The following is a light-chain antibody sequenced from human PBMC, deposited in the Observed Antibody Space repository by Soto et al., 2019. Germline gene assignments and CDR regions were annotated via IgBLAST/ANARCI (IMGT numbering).Light chain of an antibody. V-gene: IGLV1-47*01. CDR2: RNN. Sequence: QSVLTQPPSASGTPGQRVTLSCSGSSSNIGSNYVYWYQQLPGTAPKLLIYRNNQRPSGVPDRFSGSKSGTSASLAISGLRSEDEADYYCAAWDDSLSGLVFGGGTKLTV. CDR1: SSNIGSNY. CDR3: AAWDDSLSGLV. J-gene: IGLJ2*01.